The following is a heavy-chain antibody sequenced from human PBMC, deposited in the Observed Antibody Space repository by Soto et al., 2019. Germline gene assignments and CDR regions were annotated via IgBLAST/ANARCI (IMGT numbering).Heavy chain of an antibody. CDR1: GFTVSNNY. CDR2: IYSGGYT. D-gene: IGHD3-10*01. J-gene: IGHJ4*02. V-gene: IGHV3-53*01. Sequence: EVQLVESGGGLIQPGGSLRLSCAVSGFTVSNNYMSWVRQAPGKGLEGVSVIYSGGYTAYGDSVKGRFTISRDNSKNILYLQMNSLEAEDSGVLCWGTPPGGGGYWGQGTLVTVSS. CDR3: GTPPGGGGY.